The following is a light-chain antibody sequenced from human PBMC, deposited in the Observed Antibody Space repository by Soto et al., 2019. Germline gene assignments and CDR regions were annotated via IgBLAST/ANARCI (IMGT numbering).Light chain of an antibody. CDR1: QSVSSY. V-gene: IGKV3-11*01. Sequence: EIVLTQSPATLSLSPGERATLSCRASQSVSSYLAWYQQKPGQAPRLLIYDASNRATGIPARFSGSGSGTDFTLTISSLEPEDFAVYYCQQRSNWPPGTSGGGTKVEIK. CDR3: QQRSNWPPGT. J-gene: IGKJ4*01. CDR2: DAS.